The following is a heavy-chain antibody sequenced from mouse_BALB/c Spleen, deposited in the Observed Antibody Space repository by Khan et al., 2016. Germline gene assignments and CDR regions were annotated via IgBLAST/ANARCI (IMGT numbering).Heavy chain of an antibody. J-gene: IGHJ2*01. CDR3: AGYDGYFFDY. D-gene: IGHD2-3*01. CDR1: GDSITSGY. Sequence: EVQLQESGTSLVKPSQTLSLTCSVTGDSITSGYWKWIRKFAGNKLEYMGYISYRGNTYYNPSLKSRISITRDTSKNQYYLQLNSVTTEDTATYYCAGYDGYFFDYWGQGTTLTVSS. CDR2: ISYRGNT. V-gene: IGHV3-8*02.